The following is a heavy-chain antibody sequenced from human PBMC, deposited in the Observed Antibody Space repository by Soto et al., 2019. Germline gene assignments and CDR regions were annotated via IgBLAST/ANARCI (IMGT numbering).Heavy chain of an antibody. CDR3: ARQGVSYFYGMDV. Sequence: GESPKIYCKGPGYSFTSDWIGWVRQMPGKGLEWMGIIYPGDSDTRYSPSVQGQVTISADKSISTADLQWSSLKASDTAMYYCARQGVSYFYGMDVWGQGTTVTVSS. D-gene: IGHD2-8*01. J-gene: IGHJ6*02. CDR1: GYSFTSDW. V-gene: IGHV5-51*01. CDR2: IYPGDSDT.